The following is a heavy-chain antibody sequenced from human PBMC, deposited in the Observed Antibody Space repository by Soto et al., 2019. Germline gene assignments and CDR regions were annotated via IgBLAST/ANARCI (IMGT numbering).Heavy chain of an antibody. J-gene: IGHJ6*02. Sequence: PSETLSLTGAVYGGSFSGYYWSWIRQPPGKGLEWIGEINHSGSTNYNPSLKSRVTISVDTSKNQFSLKLSSVTAADTAVYYCARGKGYFDWLSTVYYYYYGMDVWGQGTTVTVSS. V-gene: IGHV4-34*01. D-gene: IGHD3-9*01. CDR1: GGSFSGYY. CDR3: ARGKGYFDWLSTVYYYYYGMDV. CDR2: INHSGST.